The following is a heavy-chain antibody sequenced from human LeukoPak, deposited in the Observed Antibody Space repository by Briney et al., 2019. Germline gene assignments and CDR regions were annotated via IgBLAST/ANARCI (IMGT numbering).Heavy chain of an antibody. J-gene: IGHJ4*02. CDR1: GFTFSRYE. CDR3: ARDPRGPDS. V-gene: IGHV3-48*03. CDR2: ISPSGATI. Sequence: PGGSLRLSCAVSGFTFSRYEMSWVRQAPGKGLEWISYISPSGATIYYVDSVKGRFIISRDNAKDSLYLQMNSLRVEDTAYYCARDPRGPDSWGQGTLVTVSS.